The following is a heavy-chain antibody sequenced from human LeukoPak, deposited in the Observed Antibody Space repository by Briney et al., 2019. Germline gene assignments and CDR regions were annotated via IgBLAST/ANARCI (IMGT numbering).Heavy chain of an antibody. V-gene: IGHV5-51*01. CDR1: GYSFTSYW. Sequence: GESLKISCKGSGYSFTSYWIGWVRQMPGKGLEWMGIIYPGDSDTRYSPSFQGQVTISADKSSSTAYLQWSSLKASDTAMYYCARHEGVDYAYNLLFDYWGQGTLVTVSS. J-gene: IGHJ4*02. CDR3: ARHEGVDYAYNLLFDY. CDR2: IYPGDSDT. D-gene: IGHD5-24*01.